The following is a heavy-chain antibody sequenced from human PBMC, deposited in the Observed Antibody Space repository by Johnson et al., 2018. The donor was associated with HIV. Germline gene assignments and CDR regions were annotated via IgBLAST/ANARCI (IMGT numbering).Heavy chain of an antibody. CDR3: GRGEEAYCGGDCYSGAFDI. J-gene: IGHJ3*02. CDR2: INWNGGST. D-gene: IGHD2-21*02. Sequence: VQLVESGGGVVQPGRSLRLSCAASGFTFSSYAMHWVRQAPGKGLEWVSGINWNGGSTGYADSVKGRFTISRDNAKNSLYLQMNSLRAEDTALYYCGRGEEAYCGGDCYSGAFDIWGHGTMVTVSS. V-gene: IGHV3-20*04. CDR1: GFTFSSYA.